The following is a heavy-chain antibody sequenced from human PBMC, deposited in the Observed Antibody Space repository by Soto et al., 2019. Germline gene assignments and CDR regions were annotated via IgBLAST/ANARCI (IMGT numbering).Heavy chain of an antibody. CDR2: MYHSGST. V-gene: IGHV4-30-2*01. CDR3: ARVPDY. D-gene: IGHD2-2*01. CDR1: GGSISSGDYS. J-gene: IGHJ4*02. Sequence: QLQLQESGSGLVMPAQTLSLTCAVSGGSISSGDYSWSWIRQPPGKGLEWIGYMYHSGSTYYNPSLKSRVTISIDRSKNQFSLKLSSVNAADTAVYYCARVPDYWGQGILVTVSS.